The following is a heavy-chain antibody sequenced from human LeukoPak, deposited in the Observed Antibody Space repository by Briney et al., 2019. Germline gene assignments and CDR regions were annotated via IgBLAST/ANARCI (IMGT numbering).Heavy chain of an antibody. J-gene: IGHJ4*02. D-gene: IGHD2-2*02. CDR3: ARDLSYNYFDY. Sequence: ASVKVPCKASGGTFSSYAISWVRQAPGQGLEWMGRIIPIFGIANYAQKFQGRVTITADKSTSTAYMELSSLRSEDTAVYYCARDLSYNYFDYWGQGTLVTVSS. V-gene: IGHV1-69*04. CDR1: GGTFSSYA. CDR2: IIPIFGIA.